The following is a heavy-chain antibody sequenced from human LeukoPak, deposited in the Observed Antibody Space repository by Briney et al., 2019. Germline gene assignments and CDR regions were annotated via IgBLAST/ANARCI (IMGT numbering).Heavy chain of an antibody. D-gene: IGHD4-17*01. V-gene: IGHV1-2*02. CDR1: GYTFTDYY. J-gene: IGHJ5*02. CDR3: ARASGNTVTTPNWFDP. CDR2: INPNSGST. Sequence: ASVKVSCKASGYTFTDYYVHWARQAPGQGLKWMGWINPNSGSTNYAQKFQGRVTMTRDTSTSTAYMELSGLRSDDTAVYYCARASGNTVTTPNWFDPWGQGTLVTVSS.